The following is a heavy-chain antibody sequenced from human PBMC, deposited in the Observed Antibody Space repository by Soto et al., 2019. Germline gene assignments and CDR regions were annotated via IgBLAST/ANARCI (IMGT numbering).Heavy chain of an antibody. CDR3: ARGSGSYYFKLRPGGLDY. Sequence: PSETLSLTCTVSGGSISSSSYYWGWIRQPPGKGLEWIGSIYYSGSTYYNPSLKSRVTISVDTSKNQFSLKLSSVTAADTAVYYCARGSGSYYFKLRPGGLDYWGQGTLVTVSS. J-gene: IGHJ4*02. CDR2: IYYSGST. D-gene: IGHD1-26*01. V-gene: IGHV4-39*01. CDR1: GGSISSSSYY.